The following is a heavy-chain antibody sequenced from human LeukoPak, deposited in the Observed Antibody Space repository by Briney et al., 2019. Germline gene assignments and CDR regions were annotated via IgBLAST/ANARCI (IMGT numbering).Heavy chain of an antibody. CDR2: IRYDGSNK. CDR3: AKDRTPIVVVPAATIDY. CDR1: GFPFSSYS. J-gene: IGHJ4*02. V-gene: IGHV3-30*02. Sequence: GGSLRLSCAASGFPFSSYSMNWVRQAPGKGLEWVAFIRYDGSNKYYADSVKGRFTISRDNSKNTLYLQMNSLRAEDTAVYYCAKDRTPIVVVPAATIDYWGQGTLVTVSS. D-gene: IGHD2-2*01.